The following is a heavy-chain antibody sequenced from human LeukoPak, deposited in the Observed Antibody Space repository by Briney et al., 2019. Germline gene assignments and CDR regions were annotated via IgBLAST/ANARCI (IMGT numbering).Heavy chain of an antibody. Sequence: GGSLRLSCAASGFIFSSYGMHWVRQAPGKGLEWVANIKQDGSEKYYVDSVKGRFTISRDNAKNSLYLQMNSLRAEDTAVYYCARGDIAFDIWGQGTMVTVSS. J-gene: IGHJ3*02. V-gene: IGHV3-7*01. CDR2: IKQDGSEK. CDR3: ARGDIAFDI. CDR1: GFIFSSYG. D-gene: IGHD2-15*01.